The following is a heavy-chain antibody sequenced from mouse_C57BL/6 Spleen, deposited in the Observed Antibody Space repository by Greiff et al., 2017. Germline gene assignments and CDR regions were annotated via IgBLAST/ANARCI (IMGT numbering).Heavy chain of an antibody. J-gene: IGHJ3*01. Sequence: VKLQESGAELVRPGASVTLSCKASGYTFTDYEMHWVKQTPVHGLEWIGAIDPETGGTAYNQKFKGKAILTADKSSSTAYMELRSLTSEDSAVYYCTWGTGNSWFAYWGQGTLGTVSA. CDR1: GYTFTDYE. CDR2: IDPETGGT. CDR3: TWGTGNSWFAY. V-gene: IGHV1-15*01. D-gene: IGHD4-1*01.